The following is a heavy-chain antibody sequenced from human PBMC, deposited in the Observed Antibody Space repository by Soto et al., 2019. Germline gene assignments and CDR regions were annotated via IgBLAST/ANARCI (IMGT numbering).Heavy chain of an antibody. CDR2: IYYSGST. J-gene: IGHJ6*03. D-gene: IGHD2-2*01. CDR1: GGSISSSSYY. CDR3: ARYNLVPAYNYYYYYMDV. V-gene: IGHV4-39*01. Sequence: QLQLQESGPGLVKPSETLSLTCTVSGGSISSSSYYWGWIRQPPGKGLEWIGSIYYSGSTYYNPSLKSRVTISVDTSKNQFSLKLSSVTAADTAVYYCARYNLVPAYNYYYYYMDVWGKGTTVTVSS.